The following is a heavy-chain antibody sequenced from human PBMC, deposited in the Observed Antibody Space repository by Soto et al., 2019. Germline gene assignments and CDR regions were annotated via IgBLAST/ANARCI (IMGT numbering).Heavy chain of an antibody. J-gene: IGHJ6*02. V-gene: IGHV1-2*04. CDR1: GYTFTSYG. CDR2: INPNSGGT. Sequence: GASVKVSCKASGYTFTSYGISWVRQAPGQGLEWMGWINPNSGGTNYAQKFQGWVTMTRDTSISTAYMEPSRLRSDDTAVYYCARGVLVVVPPTKNVMDVWGQGITVTVSS. D-gene: IGHD2-2*01. CDR3: ARGVLVVVPPTKNVMDV.